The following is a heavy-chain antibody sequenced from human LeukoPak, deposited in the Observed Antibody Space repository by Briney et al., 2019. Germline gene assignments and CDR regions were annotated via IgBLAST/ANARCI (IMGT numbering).Heavy chain of an antibody. V-gene: IGHV1-2*02. Sequence: ASVKVSCKASGYTFTGYYMHWVRQAPGQGLEWMGWINPNSGGTNYARKFQGRVTMTRDTSISTAYMELSRLRSDDTAVYYCARAYDTLTGYTLGYYYYMDVWGKGTTVTVSS. CDR3: ARAYDTLTGYTLGYYYYMDV. D-gene: IGHD3-9*01. J-gene: IGHJ6*03. CDR1: GYTFTGYY. CDR2: INPNSGGT.